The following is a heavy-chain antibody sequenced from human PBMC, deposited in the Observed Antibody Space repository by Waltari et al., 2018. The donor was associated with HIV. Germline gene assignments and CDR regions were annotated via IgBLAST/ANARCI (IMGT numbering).Heavy chain of an antibody. J-gene: IGHJ6*02. D-gene: IGHD3-16*01. CDR3: AKAVGDTSGRYWGGDV. Sequence: EVQLVESGGGLVQPGGSLRLSCAGSGLTFMNYEITWVRQAQGKGLEWISYVSAGGTKYYADSVKGRFSISRDNAKNSLYLQMNSLRAEDTAVYYCAKAVGDTSGRYWGGDVWGQGTTVTVSS. V-gene: IGHV3-48*03. CDR1: GLTFMNYE. CDR2: VSAGGTK.